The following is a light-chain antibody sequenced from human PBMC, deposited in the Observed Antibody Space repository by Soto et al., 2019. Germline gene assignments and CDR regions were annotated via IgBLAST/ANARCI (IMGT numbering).Light chain of an antibody. CDR1: QSVTTN. J-gene: IGKJ5*01. CDR3: RQSYRILIT. CDR2: GTS. Sequence: LVIPQSTATQIKTAGERATLYFSASQSVTTNLHWYPTKPGQPPRALIYGTSTRATGIPARLSGRGHGTDLTLTISSMQPEGVATYYCRQSYRILITFGRGTRLEIK. V-gene: IGKV3-15*01.